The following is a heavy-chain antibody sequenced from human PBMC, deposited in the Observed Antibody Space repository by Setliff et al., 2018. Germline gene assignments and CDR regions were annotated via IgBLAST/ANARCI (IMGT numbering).Heavy chain of an antibody. V-gene: IGHV4-39*01. CDR2: ICYTGTT. CDR1: GGSVSSTSYY. D-gene: IGHD1-1*01. CDR3: ASRTTGPGGWFDY. Sequence: SETLSLTCTVSGGSVSSTSYYWGWIRQPPGKGLEWIGTICYTGTTYYSPSLKSRVTISVDTSKNQFSLRLTSVTAADTAIYYCASRTTGPGGWFDYWGQGALVTVSS. J-gene: IGHJ5*01.